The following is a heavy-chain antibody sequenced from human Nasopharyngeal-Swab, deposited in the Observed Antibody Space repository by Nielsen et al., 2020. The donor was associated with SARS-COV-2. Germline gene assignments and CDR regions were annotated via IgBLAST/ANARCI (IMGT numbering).Heavy chain of an antibody. CDR2: ISSSGSTI. CDR1: GGSISSGGYY. D-gene: IGHD4-17*01. Sequence: LSLTCTVSGGSISSGGYYWNWIRQAPGKGLEWVSYISSSGSTIYYADSVKGRFTISRDNAKNSLYLQMNSLRAEDTAVYYCARAGGDYYYYYYMDVWGKGTAVTVSS. J-gene: IGHJ6*03. CDR3: ARAGGDYYYYYYMDV. V-gene: IGHV3-11*04.